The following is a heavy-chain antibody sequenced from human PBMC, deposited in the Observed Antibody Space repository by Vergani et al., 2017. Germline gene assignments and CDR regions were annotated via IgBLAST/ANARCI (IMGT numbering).Heavy chain of an antibody. CDR1: GGSISSGGYY. CDR3: ATSTSYSNYPQTNWFDP. D-gene: IGHD4-11*01. V-gene: IGHV4-31*01. Sequence: QVQLQESGPGLVKPSETLSLTCTVSGGSISSGGYYWSWIRQHPGKGLEWIGYIYYSGSTYYNPSLKSLVTISVDTSKNPFSLKLSSVTAADTAVYYCATSTSYSNYPQTNWFDPWGQGTLVTVSS. CDR2: IYYSGST. J-gene: IGHJ5*02.